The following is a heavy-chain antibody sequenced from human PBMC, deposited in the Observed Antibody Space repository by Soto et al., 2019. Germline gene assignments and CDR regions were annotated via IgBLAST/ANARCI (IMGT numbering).Heavy chain of an antibody. CDR2: IWYDGSNK. CDR3: AIGGGQIYYSGMDV. CDR1: GFTFSSYG. J-gene: IGHJ6*02. D-gene: IGHD3-3*01. Sequence: GSLRLSCAASGFTFSSYGMHWVRQAPGKGLEWVAVIWYDGSNKYYADSVKGRFTISRDNAKNSLFLHLNSLSAGDTAVYYCAIGGGQIYYSGMDVWGQGTTVTVSS. V-gene: IGHV3-33*03.